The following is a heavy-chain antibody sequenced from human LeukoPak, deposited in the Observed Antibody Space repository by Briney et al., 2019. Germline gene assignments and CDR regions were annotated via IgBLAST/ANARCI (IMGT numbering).Heavy chain of an antibody. CDR1: GFTFDDYA. CDR3: AKAHSGVWSQRRATFDY. Sequence: GGSLRLSCAASGFTFDDYAMHWVRQAPGKGLEWVSGISWNSGSIGYADSVKGRFTISRDNAKNSLYLQMISLRAEDTALYYCAKAHSGVWSQRRATFDYWGQGTMVSVSS. J-gene: IGHJ4*02. D-gene: IGHD1-26*01. V-gene: IGHV3-9*01. CDR2: ISWNSGSI.